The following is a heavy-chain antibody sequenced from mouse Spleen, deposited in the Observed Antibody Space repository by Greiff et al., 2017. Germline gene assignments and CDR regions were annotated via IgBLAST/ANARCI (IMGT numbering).Heavy chain of an antibody. V-gene: IGHV5-6-3*01. CDR1: GFTFSSYG. CDR2: INSNGGST. J-gene: IGHJ2*01. D-gene: IGHD1-1*01. CDR3: ARDLLYYFDY. Sequence: EVMLVESGGGLVQPGGSLKLSCAASGFTFSSYGMSWVRQTPDKRLELVATINSNGGSTYYPDSVKGRFTISRDNAKNTLYLQMSSLKSEDTAMYYCARDLLYYFDYWGQGTTLTVSS.